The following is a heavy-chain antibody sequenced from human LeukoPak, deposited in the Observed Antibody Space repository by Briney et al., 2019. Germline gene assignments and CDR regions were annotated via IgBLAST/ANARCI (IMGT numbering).Heavy chain of an antibody. CDR1: GFTVSSNS. CDR2: LFSGGSA. Sequence: GGSLRLSCVASGFTVSSNSMNWVHQAPGKGLEWVSILFSGGSALYADSVKGRFTISRDNSKNTLYLQMNSLRAEDTAVYYCARLHRGWYFDYWGQGTLVTVSS. J-gene: IGHJ4*02. D-gene: IGHD2-15*01. CDR3: ARLHRGWYFDY. V-gene: IGHV3-53*01.